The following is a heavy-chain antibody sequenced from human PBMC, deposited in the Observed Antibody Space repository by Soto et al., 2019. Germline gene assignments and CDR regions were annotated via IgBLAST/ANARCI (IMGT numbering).Heavy chain of an antibody. CDR2: NGNNK. J-gene: IGHJ4*02. Sequence: QVQLVESGGGVVQPGRSLRLSCAASGFTFSDYGMHWVRQAPGKGLEWVAINGNNKYSADSVKGRFTISRDNSKSTLYLQMNTLRPEDTAVYYCARDPVRWELLYPDYWGQGTLVTVSS. CDR1: GFTFSDYG. CDR3: ARDPVRWELLYPDY. D-gene: IGHD1-26*01. V-gene: IGHV3-30*03.